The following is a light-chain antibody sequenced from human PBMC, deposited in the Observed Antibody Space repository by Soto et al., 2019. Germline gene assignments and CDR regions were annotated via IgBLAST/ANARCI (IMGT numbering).Light chain of an antibody. CDR3: QQSNNWHPLT. Sequence: DVHMSQSPSSLSASVEYRLIITCRASQGISNHLNWYQQKPVKAPKLLXFAPSSLQSGVPSRFSGSGSETDFTLTISSLQIEDFALYYCQQSNNWHPLTFGGGTKVDIK. CDR2: APS. CDR1: QGISNH. V-gene: IGKV1-39*01. J-gene: IGKJ4*01.